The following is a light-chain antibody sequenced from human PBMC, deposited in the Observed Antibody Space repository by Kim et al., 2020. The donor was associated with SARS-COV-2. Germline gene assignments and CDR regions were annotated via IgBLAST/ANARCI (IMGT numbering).Light chain of an antibody. V-gene: IGKV3-15*01. CDR1: QSISTN. Sequence: IVMTQSPATLSVSPGDSATLSCRASQSISTNLAWYQVRPGQIPRLLIYGASSRATGIPDRFSGSGSGTEFTLTISSLQSEDFAVYYCQQYNNWPPLTFGGGTKVDIK. J-gene: IGKJ4*01. CDR3: QQYNNWPPLT. CDR2: GAS.